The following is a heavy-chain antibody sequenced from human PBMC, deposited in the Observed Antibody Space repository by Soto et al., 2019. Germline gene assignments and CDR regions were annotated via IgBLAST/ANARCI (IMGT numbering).Heavy chain of an antibody. V-gene: IGHV4-59*01. CDR2: IYYSGST. D-gene: IGHD1-20*01. CDR3: ARTMGVTGTA. CDR1: GGSISSYY. J-gene: IGHJ5*02. Sequence: SETLSLTCTVSGGSISSYYWSWIRQPPGKGLEWIGYIYYSGSTNYNPSLKSRVTISVDTSKNQFSLKLSSVTAADTAVYYCARTMGVTGTALGQGTLVTVSS.